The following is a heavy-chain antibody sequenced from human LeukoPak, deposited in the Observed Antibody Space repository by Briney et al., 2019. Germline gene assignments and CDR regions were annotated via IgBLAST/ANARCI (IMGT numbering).Heavy chain of an antibody. Sequence: GGSLRLSCAASGFTLSSYSMNWIRQVSGKALEWVSSISSSSSYIYYADSVKGRFTISRDNAKNSLYLQMNSLRAEDTAFFFRQKTAYEIHPSAWGQGTLVTVSS. CDR2: ISSSSSYI. CDR3: QKTAYEIHPSA. D-gene: IGHD2-21*01. CDR1: GFTLSSYS. J-gene: IGHJ5*02. V-gene: IGHV3-21*01.